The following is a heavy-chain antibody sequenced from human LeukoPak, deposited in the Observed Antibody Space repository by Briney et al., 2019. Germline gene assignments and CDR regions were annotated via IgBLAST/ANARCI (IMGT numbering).Heavy chain of an antibody. J-gene: IGHJ6*03. V-gene: IGHV3-30*02. CDR3: AKEGTRYSSSWYYYYYMDV. Sequence: GGSLRLSCAASGFTFSSYGMHWVRQAPGKGLEWVAFIRYDGSNKYYADSVKGRLTISRDNSKNTLYLQMNSLRAEDTAVYYCAKEGTRYSSSWYYYYYMDVWGKGTTVTVSS. CDR2: IRYDGSNK. D-gene: IGHD6-13*01. CDR1: GFTFSSYG.